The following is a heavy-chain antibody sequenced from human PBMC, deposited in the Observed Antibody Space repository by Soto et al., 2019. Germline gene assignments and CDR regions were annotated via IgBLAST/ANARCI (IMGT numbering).Heavy chain of an antibody. CDR3: ARHGEGWLQSRARGYFDY. V-gene: IGHV4-39*01. Sequence: PSETLSLTCTVSGGSISRSNYYWGWIRQPPGKGLEWIGSIYYSGTTYYNPSLKSRVTISVDTSKNQFSLKLSSVTAADTSVYYCARHGEGWLQSRARGYFDYWGQGTLVTVSS. J-gene: IGHJ4*02. D-gene: IGHD5-12*01. CDR1: GGSISRSNYY. CDR2: IYYSGTT.